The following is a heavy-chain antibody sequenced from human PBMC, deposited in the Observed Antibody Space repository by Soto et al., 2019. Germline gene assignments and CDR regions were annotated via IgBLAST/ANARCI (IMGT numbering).Heavy chain of an antibody. V-gene: IGHV1-69*13. CDR1: GGTFSSYA. D-gene: IGHD6-6*01. CDR2: IIPIFGTA. J-gene: IGHJ6*02. Sequence: SVKVSCKASGGTFSSYAISWVRQAPGQGLEWMGGIIPIFGTANYAQKFQGRVTITADESTSTAYMELSSLRSEDTAVYYCAREKSSIAARRDYYYGMDVWGQGTTVTVSS. CDR3: AREKSSIAARRDYYYGMDV.